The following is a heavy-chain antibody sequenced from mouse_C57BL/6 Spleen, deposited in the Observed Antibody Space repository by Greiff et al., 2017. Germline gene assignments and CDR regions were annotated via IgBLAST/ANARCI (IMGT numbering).Heavy chain of an antibody. CDR3: AREGY. CDR2: IDPSDSYT. CDR1: GYTFTSYW. V-gene: IGHV1-50*01. Sequence: VQLQQPGAELVKPGASVKLSCKASGYTFTSYWMQWVKQRPGQGLEWIGEIDPSDSYTNYNQKFKGKATLTVDTSSSTAYMQLSSLTSEDSAVYYCAREGYRGQGTTLTVSS. J-gene: IGHJ2*01.